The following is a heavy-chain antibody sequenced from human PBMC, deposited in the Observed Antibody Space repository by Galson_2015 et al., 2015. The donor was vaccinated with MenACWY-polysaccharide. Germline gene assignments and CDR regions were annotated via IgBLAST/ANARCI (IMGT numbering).Heavy chain of an antibody. CDR1: AFTFSTYG. V-gene: IGHV3-30*02. J-gene: IGHJ4*02. Sequence: SLRLSCAASAFTFSTYGMHWVRQAPGKGLEWVAFIRSAGSTEYYANSVKGRFTISRDNSKNTLYLQMNSLRTEDTAVYYCAKDRVNTPMDSDYWGQGTLVTVSS. CDR3: AKDRVNTPMDSDY. CDR2: IRSAGSTE. D-gene: IGHD5-18*01.